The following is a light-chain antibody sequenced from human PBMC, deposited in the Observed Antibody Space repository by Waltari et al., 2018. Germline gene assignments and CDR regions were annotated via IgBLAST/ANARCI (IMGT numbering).Light chain of an antibody. Sequence: DIQMTQSPSSLSASVGDRVTITCRASQSISTYLNWYQQKPGKAPKLLIYAASTLQSGVPSRFSGSGSGTDFTFTISSLHPEDFASYYCQQSYESPWTFGGGTRLEIK. CDR3: QQSYESPWT. CDR2: AAS. J-gene: IGKJ4*02. CDR1: QSISTY. V-gene: IGKV1-39*01.